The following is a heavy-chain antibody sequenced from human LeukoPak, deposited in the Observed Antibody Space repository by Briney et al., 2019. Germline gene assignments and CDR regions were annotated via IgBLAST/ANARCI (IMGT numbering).Heavy chain of an antibody. CDR1: GYTFTRNF. V-gene: IGHV1-46*01. CDR3: ARESCSGGSCYYFDY. CDR2: FNPSGGSA. D-gene: IGHD2-15*01. Sequence: ASVKVSCTPSGYTFTRNFMHWVRQTPGHGLEWMGVFNPSGGSATYSQNFQGRVTMTRDTSTSTVYMEMSSLRSEDTAVYYCARESCSGGSCYYFDYWGQGTLVTVSS. J-gene: IGHJ4*02.